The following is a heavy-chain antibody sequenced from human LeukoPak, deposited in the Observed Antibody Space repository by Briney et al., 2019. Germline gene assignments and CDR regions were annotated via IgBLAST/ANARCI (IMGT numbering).Heavy chain of an antibody. J-gene: IGHJ3*02. V-gene: IGHV3-30*03. Sequence: PGGSLRLSCAASGFTFSSYGMHWVRQAPGKGLEWVAVISYDGSNKYYADSVKGRFTISRDNSKNTLYLQMNSLRAEDTAVYYCARALPSPLYSGSYADAFDIWGQGTMVTVSS. CDR2: ISYDGSNK. CDR1: GFTFSSYG. CDR3: ARALPSPLYSGSYADAFDI. D-gene: IGHD1-26*01.